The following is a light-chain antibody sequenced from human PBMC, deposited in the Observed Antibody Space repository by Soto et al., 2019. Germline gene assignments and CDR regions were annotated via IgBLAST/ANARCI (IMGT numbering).Light chain of an antibody. Sequence: DIHITQSPSTLSASVGGRVTITCRASQSISSWLAWYQQKPGKAPKLLIYKASSLESGVPSRFSGSGSGTEFTLTISSLQPDDFATYYCQQYNSYWTFGQGTKVDIK. V-gene: IGKV1-5*03. CDR2: KAS. CDR3: QQYNSYWT. CDR1: QSISSW. J-gene: IGKJ1*01.